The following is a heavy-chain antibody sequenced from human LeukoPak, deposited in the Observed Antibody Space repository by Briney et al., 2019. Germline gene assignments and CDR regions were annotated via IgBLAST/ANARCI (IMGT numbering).Heavy chain of an antibody. D-gene: IGHD4-23*01. CDR1: GFTFSSYG. CDR2: IRYDGSNK. CDR3: AREAGSIYGGNGAFDI. Sequence: GGSLRLSCAASGFTFSSYGMHWVRQAPGKGLEWVAFIRYDGSNKYYADSVKGRFTISRDNAKNSLYLQMNSLRAEDTALYYCAREAGSIYGGNGAFDIWGQGTMVTVSS. V-gene: IGHV3-30*02. J-gene: IGHJ3*02.